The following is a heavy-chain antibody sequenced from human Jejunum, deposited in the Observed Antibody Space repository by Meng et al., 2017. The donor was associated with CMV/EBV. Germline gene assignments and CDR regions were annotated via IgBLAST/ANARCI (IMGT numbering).Heavy chain of an antibody. V-gene: IGHV3-23*03. CDR1: GFTFSDFS. CDR3: AKDANYFDFWNYLDH. Sequence: GFTFSDFSMTWVRQAPGKGLEWVSVVYAAGSETSYADSVKGRFTISRDNSRNTVYLQMNSLRAEDTAIYYCAKDANYFDFWNYLDHWGQGTLVTVSS. CDR2: VYAAGSET. D-gene: IGHD3-3*01. J-gene: IGHJ4*02.